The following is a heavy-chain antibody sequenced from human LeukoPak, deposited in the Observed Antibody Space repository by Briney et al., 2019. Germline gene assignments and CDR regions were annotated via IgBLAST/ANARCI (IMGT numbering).Heavy chain of an antibody. CDR1: GFALSTSGMC. CDR2: IDCDDDD. D-gene: IGHD3-10*01. J-gene: IGHJ4*02. V-gene: IGHV2-70*13. Sequence: SGPTLVNPTQTLTLTCTFSGFALSTSGMCVRWIRQPPGKTLEWLALIDCDDDDYYSTSLNTRLTISQDSSTNHVVLTMSYMSAVDTATYYCAWVTIVRGVIPYYFDYWGQGTLVTVSS. CDR3: AWVTIVRGVIPYYFDY.